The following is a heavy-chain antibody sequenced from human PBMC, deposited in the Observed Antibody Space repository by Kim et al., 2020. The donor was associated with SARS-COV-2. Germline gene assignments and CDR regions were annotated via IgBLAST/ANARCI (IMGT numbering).Heavy chain of an antibody. J-gene: IGHJ4*02. CDR3: ARDNSHTYYYGSGSYAGFDY. D-gene: IGHD3-10*01. CDR2: IIPIFGTA. Sequence: SVKVSCKASGGTFSSYAISWVRQAPGQGLEWMGGIIPIFGTANYAQKFQGRVTITADESTSTAYMELSSLRSEDTAVYYCARDNSHTYYYGSGSYAGFDYWGQGTLVTVSS. CDR1: GGTFSSYA. V-gene: IGHV1-69*13.